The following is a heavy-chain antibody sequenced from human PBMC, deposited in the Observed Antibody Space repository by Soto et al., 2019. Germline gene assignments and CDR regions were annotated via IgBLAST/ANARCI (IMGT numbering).Heavy chain of an antibody. Sequence: QVQLVQSGDEVKKPGASVKVSCQASGYTFTNYGITWLRQAPGEGLEWMGWVSAYNRNTNYAQRFQDRVTMTTDTSTRTAYMELRNLKSDDTAIYFCARERQYEPLLYWGQGTLVTVSS. V-gene: IGHV1-18*01. J-gene: IGHJ4*02. CDR1: GYTFTNYG. CDR2: VSAYNRNT. CDR3: ARERQYEPLLY. D-gene: IGHD2-2*01.